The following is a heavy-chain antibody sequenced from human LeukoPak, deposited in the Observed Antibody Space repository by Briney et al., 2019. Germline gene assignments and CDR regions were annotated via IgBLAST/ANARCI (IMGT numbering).Heavy chain of an antibody. V-gene: IGHV4-38-2*02. Sequence: SETLSLTCTVSGYSISSGYYWGWIRQPPGKGLEWIGSIYHSGSTYYNPSLKSRVTISVDTSKNQFSLKLSSLTAADTAVYYCARILARQFTSFSNSSPYTYYYMDVWGKGTTVTVSS. J-gene: IGHJ6*03. CDR3: ARILARQFTSFSNSSPYTYYYMDV. CDR1: GYSISSGYY. CDR2: IYHSGST. D-gene: IGHD2/OR15-2a*01.